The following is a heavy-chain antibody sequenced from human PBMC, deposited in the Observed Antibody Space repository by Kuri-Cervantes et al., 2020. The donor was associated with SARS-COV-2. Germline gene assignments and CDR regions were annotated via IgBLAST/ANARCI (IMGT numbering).Heavy chain of an antibody. J-gene: IGHJ2*01. CDR1: GFTVTSDY. CDR2: IYSGGTI. V-gene: IGHV3-66*01. CDR3: ARARLGDWYFDL. D-gene: IGHD3-16*01. Sequence: GESLKISCAASGFTVTSDYMTWVRQAPGKGLEWVSIIYSGGTIYYGDSVKGRFTMSRDTSKSTVYLQMDSLRVDDTAVYYCARARLGDWYFDLWGRGTMVTVSS.